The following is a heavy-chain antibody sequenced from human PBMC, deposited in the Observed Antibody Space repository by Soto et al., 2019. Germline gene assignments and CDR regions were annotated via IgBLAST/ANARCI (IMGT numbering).Heavy chain of an antibody. D-gene: IGHD3-10*01. CDR2: ISSSSSYI. Sequence: GGSLRLSCAASGFTFSSYSMNWVRQAPGKGLEWVSPISSSSSYIYYADSVKGRFTISRDNAKNSLYLQMNSLRAEDTAVYYCARCHYSGSARTYGMDVWGQGTTVTVSS. CDR1: GFTFSSYS. V-gene: IGHV3-21*01. J-gene: IGHJ6*02. CDR3: ARCHYSGSARTYGMDV.